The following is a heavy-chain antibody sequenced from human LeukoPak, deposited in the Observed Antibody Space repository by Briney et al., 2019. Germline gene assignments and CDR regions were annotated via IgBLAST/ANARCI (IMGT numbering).Heavy chain of an antibody. CDR3: ARQVMDFWSGYVWFDP. D-gene: IGHD3-3*01. Sequence: GASVKVSCKASGGTFSSYAISWVRQAPGQGLEWMGRIIPILGIANYAQKFQGRVTITADKSTSTAYMELSSLRSEDTAVYYCARQVMDFWSGYVWFDPWGQGTLVTVSS. CDR2: IIPILGIA. V-gene: IGHV1-69*04. J-gene: IGHJ5*02. CDR1: GGTFSSYA.